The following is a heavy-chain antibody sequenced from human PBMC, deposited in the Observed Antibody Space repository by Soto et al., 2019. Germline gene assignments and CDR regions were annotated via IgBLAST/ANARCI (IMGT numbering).Heavy chain of an antibody. CDR1: GFTFSDYH. J-gene: IGHJ4*02. CDR2: ISTIGTGT. CDR3: AREVGVTPSYFDY. Sequence: PAGSLRLSCAASGFTFSDYHMSWIRQAPGKGLEWVSSISTIGTGTYYADSVKGRFTISRDNAKNSFYLQLNSLRVEDTAVYYCAREVGVTPSYFDYWGQGTLVTVSS. V-gene: IGHV3-11*01. D-gene: IGHD1-26*01.